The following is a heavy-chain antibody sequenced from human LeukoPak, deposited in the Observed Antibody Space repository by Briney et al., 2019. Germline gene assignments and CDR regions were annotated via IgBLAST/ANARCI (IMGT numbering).Heavy chain of an antibody. CDR2: IWYDGSNK. Sequence: PGRSLRLSCAASGFTFSSYGMHWVRQAPGKGLEWVAVIWYDGSNKYYADSVKGRITISRDNSKNTLYLQMNSLRAEDTAVYYCARGPWVVPAAMDMVFDYWGQGTLVTVSS. V-gene: IGHV3-33*01. J-gene: IGHJ4*02. D-gene: IGHD2-2*01. CDR1: GFTFSSYG. CDR3: ARGPWVVPAAMDMVFDY.